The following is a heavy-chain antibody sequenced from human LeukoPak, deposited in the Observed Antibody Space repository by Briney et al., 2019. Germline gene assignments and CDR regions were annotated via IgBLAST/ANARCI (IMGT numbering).Heavy chain of an antibody. CDR3: ARRSTAIDY. Sequence: GGSLGLSCAASGFTFSRYSMNWVRQAPGKGLEWVSLITSSSNYIYYADSVKGRFTISRDNAKNPLYLEMNSLRAEDTAVYYCARRSTAIDYWGQGTLVTVSS. D-gene: IGHD2-21*02. J-gene: IGHJ4*02. CDR2: ITSSSNYI. V-gene: IGHV3-21*01. CDR1: GFTFSRYS.